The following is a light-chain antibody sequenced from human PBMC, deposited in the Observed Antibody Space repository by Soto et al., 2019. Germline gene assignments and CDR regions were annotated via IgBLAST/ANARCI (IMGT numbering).Light chain of an antibody. Sequence: EIVMTQSPATLSVSPGERATLSCRASQSVSSNLTWYQQKPGQAPRLLIYGASTRATGIPARFSGSGSGTEFTLTISSLQYEDFAVYYCQQYNNWARTFGQGPKVEIK. CDR3: QQYNNWART. CDR1: QSVSSN. V-gene: IGKV3-15*01. CDR2: GAS. J-gene: IGKJ1*01.